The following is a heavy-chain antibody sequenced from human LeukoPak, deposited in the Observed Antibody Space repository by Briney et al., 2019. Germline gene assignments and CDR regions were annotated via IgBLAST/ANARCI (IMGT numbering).Heavy chain of an antibody. CDR2: ISYDGSDK. J-gene: IGHJ4*02. D-gene: IGHD7-27*01. CDR1: GFIFTSYG. Sequence: GGSLRLSCTASGFIFTSYGIHWVRQVPGKGLEWVAGISYDGSDKWYEDSVKGRFTISRDNSKNTVYLQMNSLRAEDTAVYFCAKVHMPNWGTGYFDYWGQGTLVTVSS. V-gene: IGHV3-30*18. CDR3: AKVHMPNWGTGYFDY.